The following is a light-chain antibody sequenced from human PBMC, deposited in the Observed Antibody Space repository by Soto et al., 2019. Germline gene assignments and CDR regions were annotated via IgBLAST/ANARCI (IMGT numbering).Light chain of an antibody. Sequence: DIQMTQSPSSLSASVGDRGTITCRASQSIGGNLNWYQQILGRPPKLLIYAASSLQSGVPSRFSGSGSGTEYTLTISSLQPDDFATYYCQQTYSTPHTFGQGTNLEIK. CDR3: QQTYSTPHT. V-gene: IGKV1-39*01. J-gene: IGKJ2*01. CDR1: QSIGGN. CDR2: AAS.